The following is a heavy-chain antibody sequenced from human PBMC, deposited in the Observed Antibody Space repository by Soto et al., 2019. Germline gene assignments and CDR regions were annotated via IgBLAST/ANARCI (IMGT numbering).Heavy chain of an antibody. CDR2: IYYSGTT. Sequence: SETLSLTCTVSGFSVATGTYYWSWIRQPPGKRLEWIGKIYYSGTTLYTPSLKNRVTISIDPSRNQFSLKLSSVTAADTAVYFCARIFYYDDTAYYHYFDSWGQGAQATVSS. CDR3: ARIFYYDDTAYYHYFDS. V-gene: IGHV4-61*01. J-gene: IGHJ4*02. D-gene: IGHD3-22*01. CDR1: GFSVATGTYY.